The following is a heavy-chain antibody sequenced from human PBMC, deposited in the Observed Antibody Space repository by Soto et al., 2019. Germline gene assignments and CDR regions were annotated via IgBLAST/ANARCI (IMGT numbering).Heavy chain of an antibody. CDR3: AKAEPDIILMFGFDP. V-gene: IGHV3-30*18. D-gene: IGHD2-8*01. Sequence: HPGGSLRLSCAASGFTFSSYGMHWVRQAPGKGLEWVAVISYDGSNKYYADSVKGRFTISRDNSKNTLYLQMNSLRAEDTAVYYCAKAEPDIILMFGFDPWGQGTLVTVSS. CDR2: ISYDGSNK. CDR1: GFTFSSYG. J-gene: IGHJ5*02.